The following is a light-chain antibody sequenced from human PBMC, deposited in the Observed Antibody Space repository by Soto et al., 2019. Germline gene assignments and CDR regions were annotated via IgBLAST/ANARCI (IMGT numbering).Light chain of an antibody. CDR3: QHYGRSSWT. CDR1: QTVRSSF. CDR2: GAS. J-gene: IGKJ1*01. Sequence: IELTQSPGTLSLSPGERVTLSCRASQTVRSSFVAWYQQKPGQAPRLLIYGASTRATGIPDRFSGSGSGTHFTLTISSVEPVDLAVYYCQHYGRSSWTFGQGTKVAIK. V-gene: IGKV3-20*01.